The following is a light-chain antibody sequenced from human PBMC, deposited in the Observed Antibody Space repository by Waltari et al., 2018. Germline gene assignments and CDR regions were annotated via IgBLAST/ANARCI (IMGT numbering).Light chain of an antibody. CDR1: QSVSSSN. V-gene: IGKV3-20*01. CDR2: HAS. Sequence: PGTLSLSPGERATVSCRASQSVSSSNLAWYQQKPGQPPRLLIYHASSRATGIPDRFSGSGSGTDFTLTISRLEPEDFAVYYCQQYETSQVTFGQGTKVEIK. J-gene: IGKJ1*01. CDR3: QQYETSQVT.